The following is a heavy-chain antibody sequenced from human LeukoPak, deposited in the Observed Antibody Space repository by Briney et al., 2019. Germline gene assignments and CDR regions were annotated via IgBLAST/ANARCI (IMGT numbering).Heavy chain of an antibody. V-gene: IGHV5-51*01. J-gene: IGHJ4*02. CDR3: ATHPGGLQSGFDN. Sequence: GQSLTISCKGSGYSFTSYWIGWVRQMPGKGLEYMGIIHPGDSDTRYSTSFQGQVTISVDRSSSTAYIQWSRLKASDTAMYYCATHPGGLQSGFDNWGQGTLVTVSS. D-gene: IGHD5-24*01. CDR1: GYSFTSYW. CDR2: IHPGDSDT.